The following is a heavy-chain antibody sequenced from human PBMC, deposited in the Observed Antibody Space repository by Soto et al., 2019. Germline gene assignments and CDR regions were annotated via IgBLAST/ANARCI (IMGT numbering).Heavy chain of an antibody. V-gene: IGHV4-34*01. Sequence: SETLSLTCAVYGGSFSGYYWSWIRQPPGKGLEWIGEINHSGSTNYNPSLKSRVTISVDTSKNQFSLKLSSVTAADTAVYYCARGRTIFGVVINQYYGMEVWGQGTTVT. J-gene: IGHJ6*02. D-gene: IGHD3-3*01. CDR3: ARGRTIFGVVINQYYGMEV. CDR1: GGSFSGYY. CDR2: INHSGST.